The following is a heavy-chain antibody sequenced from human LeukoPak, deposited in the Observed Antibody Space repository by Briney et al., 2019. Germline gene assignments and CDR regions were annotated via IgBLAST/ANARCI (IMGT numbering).Heavy chain of an antibody. Sequence: SETLSLTCTVSGGSISSYYWSWIRQPPGKGLEWIGYTYYSGSTNYNPSLKSRVTISVDTSKNQFSLKLSSVTAADTAVYYCARGGYDILTGYSPWGQGTLVTVSS. V-gene: IGHV4-59*01. CDR3: ARGGYDILTGYSP. D-gene: IGHD3-9*01. CDR1: GGSISSYY. J-gene: IGHJ5*02. CDR2: TYYSGST.